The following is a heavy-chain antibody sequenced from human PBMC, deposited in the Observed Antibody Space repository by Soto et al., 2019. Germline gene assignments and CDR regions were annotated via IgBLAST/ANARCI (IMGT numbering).Heavy chain of an antibody. CDR2: IKQNGRER. CDR3: ARAWYTSGWFWDY. Sequence: EVQLVESGGGLVQPGGSLRLSCAASGFTFSNYWMTWVRQAPGKGLEWVANIKQNGRERYSADSVKSRFTISRDNAKSSLYRQMKSLRAEDTAVYYCARAWYTSGWFWDYWGQGALVTVSS. D-gene: IGHD6-19*01. CDR1: GFTFSNYW. V-gene: IGHV3-7*04. J-gene: IGHJ4*02.